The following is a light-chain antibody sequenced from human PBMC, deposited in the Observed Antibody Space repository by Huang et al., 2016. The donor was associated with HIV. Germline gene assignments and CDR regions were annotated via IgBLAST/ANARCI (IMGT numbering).Light chain of an antibody. Sequence: EIVMTQSPATLSVSPGERATLSCRASQSVNNNLAWYQQKPGQAPRLLIYGASTRATAVAARFSGSGSGTEFSLPISGLQSEDSAVYYCQQYDNWPPFTFGQGTKLEIK. V-gene: IGKV3-15*01. CDR3: QQYDNWPPFT. J-gene: IGKJ2*01. CDR2: GAS. CDR1: QSVNNN.